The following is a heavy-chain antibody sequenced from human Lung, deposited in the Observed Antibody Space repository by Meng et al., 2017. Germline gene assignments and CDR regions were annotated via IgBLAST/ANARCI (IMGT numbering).Heavy chain of an antibody. Sequence: SLKISCAASGFTLDDYAMHWVRQAPGKGLEWVSGISWNSGSIGYADSVKGRFTISRDNAKNSLYLQMNSLRAEDKALYYCAKDTAAASDYYYYYGMDVWGQGTTVTVSS. CDR3: AKDTAAASDYYYYYGMDV. V-gene: IGHV3-9*01. CDR2: ISWNSGSI. J-gene: IGHJ6*02. CDR1: GFTLDDYA. D-gene: IGHD6-13*01.